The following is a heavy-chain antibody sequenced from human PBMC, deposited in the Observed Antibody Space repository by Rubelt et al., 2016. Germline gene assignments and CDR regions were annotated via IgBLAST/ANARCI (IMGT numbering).Heavy chain of an antibody. CDR2: ISYDGSNK. Sequence: VQLVESGGGLVQPGGSLRLSCAASGFTFSSYAMHWVRQAPGKGLEWVAVISYDGSNKYYADSVKGRFTISRDNSKNTLYLQMNSLRAEDTAGYYCARVPPTVTTPNVFVDYWGQGTLVTVSS. D-gene: IGHD4-17*01. CDR1: GFTFSSYA. V-gene: IGHV3-30*04. J-gene: IGHJ4*02. CDR3: ARVPPTVTTPNVFVDY.